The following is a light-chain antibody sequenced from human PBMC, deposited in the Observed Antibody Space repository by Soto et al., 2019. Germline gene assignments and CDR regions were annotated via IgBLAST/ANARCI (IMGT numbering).Light chain of an antibody. CDR3: QQYYSIPWT. CDR2: WAS. J-gene: IGKJ1*01. CDR1: QSVLYNSNNDSY. Sequence: DIVMTQTPDSLAVSLGERATINCKSSQSVLYNSNNDSYLTWYQQKPGQSPKVLIYWASTRESGVPDRFSGSGSGTDFTLTISSLQAEDVAVYYCQQYYSIPWTFGQGNKVEIK. V-gene: IGKV4-1*01.